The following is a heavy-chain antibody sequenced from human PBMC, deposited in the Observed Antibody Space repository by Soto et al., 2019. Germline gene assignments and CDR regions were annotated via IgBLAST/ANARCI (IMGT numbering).Heavy chain of an antibody. CDR2: IIPIFGTA. Sequence: SVKVSCKASGGTFSSYAISWVRQAPGQGLEWMGGIIPIFGTANYAQKFQGRVTITADESTSTAYMELSSLRSEDTAVYYCARDGCSSTSCYQDWFDPWGQGTLVTVSS. D-gene: IGHD2-2*01. CDR3: ARDGCSSTSCYQDWFDP. V-gene: IGHV1-69*13. J-gene: IGHJ5*02. CDR1: GGTFSSYA.